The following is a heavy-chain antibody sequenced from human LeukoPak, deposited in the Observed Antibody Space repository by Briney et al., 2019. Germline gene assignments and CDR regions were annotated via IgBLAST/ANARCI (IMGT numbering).Heavy chain of an antibody. J-gene: IGHJ6*02. V-gene: IGHV3-23*01. CDR1: GFTFSSYA. Sequence: GGSLRLSCAASGFTFSSYAMSWVRQAPGKGLEWVSAISGSGGSTYYADSVKGRFTISRDNSKNTLYLQMNSLRAEDTAVYYCAGLTVTDYYYYGMDVWGQGTTVTVSS. D-gene: IGHD4-17*01. CDR2: ISGSGGST. CDR3: AGLTVTDYYYYGMDV.